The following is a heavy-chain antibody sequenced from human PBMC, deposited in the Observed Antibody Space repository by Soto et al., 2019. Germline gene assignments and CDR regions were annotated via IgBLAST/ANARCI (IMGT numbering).Heavy chain of an antibody. CDR1: GFTFSSYG. V-gene: IGHV3-30*18. Sequence: GGSLRLSCAASGFTFSSYGMHWVRQAPGKGLEWVAVISYDGSNKYYADSVKGRFTISRDNSKNTLYLQMSSLRAEDTAVYYCAKAAITIFGVVITPAVYYFDYWGQGT. D-gene: IGHD3-3*01. CDR2: ISYDGSNK. J-gene: IGHJ4*02. CDR3: AKAAITIFGVVITPAVYYFDY.